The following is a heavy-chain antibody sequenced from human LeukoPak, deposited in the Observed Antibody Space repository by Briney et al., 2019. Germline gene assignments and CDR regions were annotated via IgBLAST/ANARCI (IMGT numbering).Heavy chain of an antibody. V-gene: IGHV4-39*01. Sequence: SETLSLTCTLSGGSISSRSYYWGWIRQPPGKGLVWFGTIHYRGSTFYNTSLKSRVTISVDTSKIQFYLKLSSVTASDTAVYYCASLGGYCSSVSCYQYFDLWGRGTLVTVSS. CDR3: ASLGGYCSSVSCYQYFDL. J-gene: IGHJ2*01. CDR1: GGSISSRSYY. CDR2: IHYRGST. D-gene: IGHD2-2*01.